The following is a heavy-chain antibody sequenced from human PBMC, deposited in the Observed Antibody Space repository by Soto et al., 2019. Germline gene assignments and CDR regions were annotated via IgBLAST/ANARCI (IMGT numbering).Heavy chain of an antibody. CDR2: TDYSGST. J-gene: IGHJ5*02. Sequence: PSEPLSLTCAVSGGSISSGDYYWSWIRQQPGKDLEWIGFTDYSGSTYYNPSLRSRVTISVDTSKNQFSLSLNSVTAADSAVYYCARAIAVTTPWLAPCGEGTLVTVSS. D-gene: IGHD4-17*01. CDR3: ARAIAVTTPWLAP. CDR1: GGSISSGDYY. V-gene: IGHV4-31*02.